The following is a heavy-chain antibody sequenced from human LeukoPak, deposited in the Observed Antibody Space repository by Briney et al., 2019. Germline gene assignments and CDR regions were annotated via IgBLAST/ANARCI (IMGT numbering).Heavy chain of an antibody. V-gene: IGHV4-59*01. CDR3: ARGGYYYLDV. CDR1: GGSISPYY. J-gene: IGHJ6*03. Sequence: SETLSLTCTMSGGSISPYYWSWIRQPPGKGLEWIAYIFHSGTTKYNPSLKSRVAISLDTPKSQFSLKLHSVTAAGTAVYYCARGGYYYLDVWGRGTTVTVSS. CDR2: IFHSGTT.